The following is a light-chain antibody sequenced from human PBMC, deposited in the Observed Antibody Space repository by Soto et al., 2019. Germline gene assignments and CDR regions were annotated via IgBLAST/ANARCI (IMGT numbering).Light chain of an antibody. CDR2: GAS. CDR1: QSVPGSS. V-gene: IGKV3-20*01. Sequence: EIVLTQSPGTLSLSPGERATLSCRASQSVPGSSLAWYHQSPGQAPRLLIYGASSRVTGIPDRFSGSGSGTDFTLTISRLEPEDFAVYYCQQYGGSPGTFGQGTKVEIK. J-gene: IGKJ1*01. CDR3: QQYGGSPGT.